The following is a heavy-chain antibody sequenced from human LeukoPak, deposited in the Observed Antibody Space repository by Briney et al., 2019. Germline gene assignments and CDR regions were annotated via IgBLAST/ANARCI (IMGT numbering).Heavy chain of an antibody. J-gene: IGHJ4*02. V-gene: IGHV1-2*06. CDR2: INPHSDGT. D-gene: IGHD3-10*01. CDR1: GYTFTAYY. CDR3: ARLSYGSGSDPDY. Sequence: GASVKVSCTASGYTFTAYYIHWVRQAPGQGLEWMGRINPHSDGTNYAQKFQGRVTMTRDTSISTAYMELSRLTSDDTAVYYCARLSYGSGSDPDYWGQGALVTVSS.